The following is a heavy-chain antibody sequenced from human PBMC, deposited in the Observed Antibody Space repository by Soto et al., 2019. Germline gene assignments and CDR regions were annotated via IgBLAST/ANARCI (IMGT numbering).Heavy chain of an antibody. CDR3: AKDLGGLGSGWYIRYDAFDI. J-gene: IGHJ3*02. D-gene: IGHD6-19*01. Sequence: GGSLRLSCAASGFTFSSYAMSWVRQAPGKGLEWVSAISGSGGSTYYADSVKGRFTISRDNSKNTLYLQMNSLRAEDTAVYYCAKDLGGLGSGWYIRYDAFDIWGQGTMVTVSS. CDR2: ISGSGGST. V-gene: IGHV3-23*01. CDR1: GFTFSSYA.